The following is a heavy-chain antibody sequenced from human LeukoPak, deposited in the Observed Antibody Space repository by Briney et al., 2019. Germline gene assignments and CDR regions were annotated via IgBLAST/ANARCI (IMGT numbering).Heavy chain of an antibody. CDR2: ISSSSSYI. J-gene: IGHJ4*02. CDR3: ASTGPRDYSNPFDY. V-gene: IGHV3-21*04. CDR1: GFTFSSYS. D-gene: IGHD4-11*01. Sequence: GGSLRLSCAASGFTFSSYSMNWVRQAPGKGLVWVSSISSSSSYIYYADSVKGRFTISRDNSKNTLYLQMNSLRAEDTAVYYCASTGPRDYSNPFDYWGQGTLVTVSS.